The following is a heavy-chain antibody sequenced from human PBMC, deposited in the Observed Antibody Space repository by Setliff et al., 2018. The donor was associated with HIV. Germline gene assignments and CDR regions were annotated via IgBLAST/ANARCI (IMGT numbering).Heavy chain of an antibody. D-gene: IGHD1-20*01. J-gene: IGHJ4*02. CDR2: VYHSGST. Sequence: PSETLSLTCAVSGGYISSTKWWSWVRQPPGKGLEWIGEVYHSGSTNYNPSLKSRVTVSVDKSKNQFSLKLSSVTAADTAVYYCARDRYTCYDYWGQGTLVTVSS. CDR3: ARDRYTCYDY. V-gene: IGHV4-4*02. CDR1: GGYISSTKW.